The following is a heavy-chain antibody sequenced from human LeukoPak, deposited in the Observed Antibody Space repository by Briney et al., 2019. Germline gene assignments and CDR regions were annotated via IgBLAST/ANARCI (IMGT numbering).Heavy chain of an antibody. D-gene: IGHD6-19*01. V-gene: IGHV7-4-1*02. CDR2: INTNTGNP. Sequence: ASVKASCKASGYTFTGYYMHWVRQAPGQGLEGMGWINTNTGNPTYAQGFTGRFVFSLDTSVSTAYLQISSLTAEDTAVYYCARARSGWAFDAFDIWGQGTMVTVSS. CDR3: ARARSGWAFDAFDI. CDR1: GYTFTGYY. J-gene: IGHJ3*02.